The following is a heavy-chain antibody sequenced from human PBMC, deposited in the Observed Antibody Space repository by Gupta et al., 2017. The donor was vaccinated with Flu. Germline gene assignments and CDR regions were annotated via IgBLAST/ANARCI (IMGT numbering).Heavy chain of an antibody. Sequence: EVQLVESGGGLVKPGGSLRLSCAASGFAFSDYSMNWVRQAPGKGLEWVSSISSSSTYTYYADSVKGRFTISRDNAKNSLYLQMNSLRAEDTAVYYCGVVESSSIYYFYGMDVWGQGTTVTVSS. J-gene: IGHJ6*02. CDR2: ISSSSTYT. V-gene: IGHV3-21*01. CDR1: GFAFSDYS. D-gene: IGHD2-15*01. CDR3: GVVESSSIYYFYGMDV.